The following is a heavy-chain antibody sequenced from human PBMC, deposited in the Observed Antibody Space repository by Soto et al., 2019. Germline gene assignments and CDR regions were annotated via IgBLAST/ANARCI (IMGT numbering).Heavy chain of an antibody. D-gene: IGHD2-2*01. CDR2: TTGSGGDT. Sequence: VQLLESGGGLVQPGGSLRVSCAASGFSFSSYVMSWVRQAPGKGLEWVSATTGSGGDTYLADSVKGRFTISRDNTKNSLYLHIKSLRAEDTALYFCAKGSASSRPYYFDYWGQGTLVTVSS. CDR1: GFSFSSYV. J-gene: IGHJ4*02. CDR3: AKGSASSRPYYFDY. V-gene: IGHV3-23*01.